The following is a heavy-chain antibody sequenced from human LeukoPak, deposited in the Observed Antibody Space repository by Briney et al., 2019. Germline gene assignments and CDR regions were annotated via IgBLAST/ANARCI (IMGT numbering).Heavy chain of an antibody. CDR3: ARATPGFSSAWFSNWFDP. V-gene: IGHV4-61*01. CDR1: GGSVSSNNYY. J-gene: IGHJ5*02. Sequence: PSETLSLTCTVSGGSVSSNNYYWRWIRQPPGRGLEWIGYIYYSGTTRYNPSLRSRVTISVDTSKNQFSLILSSVTAADTAVYYCARATPGFSSAWFSNWFDPWGQGALVTVSS. CDR2: IYYSGTT. D-gene: IGHD6-19*01.